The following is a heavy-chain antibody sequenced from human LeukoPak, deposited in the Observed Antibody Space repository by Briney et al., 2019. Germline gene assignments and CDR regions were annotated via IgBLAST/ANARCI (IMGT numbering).Heavy chain of an antibody. J-gene: IGHJ4*02. V-gene: IGHV3-43*02. CDR2: ISGDGGST. Sequence: GGSLRLSCAASGFTFDDYAMHWVRQAPGKGLEWVSLISGDGGSTYYADSVKGRLTISRDNSENSLYLQMNSLRTEDTALYYCAKGTIDYDFWSGPNYWGQGTLVTVSS. D-gene: IGHD3-3*01. CDR1: GFTFDDYA. CDR3: AKGTIDYDFWSGPNY.